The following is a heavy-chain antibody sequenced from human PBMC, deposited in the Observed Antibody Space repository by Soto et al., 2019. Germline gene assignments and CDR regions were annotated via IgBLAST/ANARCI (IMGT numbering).Heavy chain of an antibody. V-gene: IGHV4-59*01. J-gene: IGHJ4*02. D-gene: IGHD2-15*01. CDR1: GGSISGSY. CDR3: ARGSVVVYD. Sequence: SETLSLTCIVSGGSISGSYWSWIRQPPGKGLEWIGYIWHSGSTNSNPSLKSRVTISVDTSKNQFSLRLSSVTAADTAVYYCARGSVVVYDWGQGTLVTVSS. CDR2: IWHSGST.